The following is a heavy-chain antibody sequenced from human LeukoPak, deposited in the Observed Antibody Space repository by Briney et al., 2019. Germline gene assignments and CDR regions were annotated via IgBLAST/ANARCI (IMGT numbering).Heavy chain of an antibody. V-gene: IGHV3-66*01. CDR1: GFTISSNY. J-gene: IGHJ4*02. CDR2: IYSGGST. Sequence: PGGSLRLSCAASGFTISSNYMSWVRQAPGKGLEWVSVIYSGGSTYYADSVKGRFTISRDNSKNTLYLQMNSLRAEDTAVYYCARDLDYGDYDLDYWGQGTLVTVSS. D-gene: IGHD4-17*01. CDR3: ARDLDYGDYDLDY.